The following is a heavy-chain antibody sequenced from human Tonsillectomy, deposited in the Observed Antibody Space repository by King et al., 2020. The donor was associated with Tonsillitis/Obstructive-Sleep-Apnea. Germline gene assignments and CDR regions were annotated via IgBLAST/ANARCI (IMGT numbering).Heavy chain of an antibody. J-gene: IGHJ6*03. CDR2: IFYSGST. CDR1: GGSISSYY. D-gene: IGHD2-2*01. CDR3: ARDHCSSTSCYGNYYYMDV. V-gene: IGHV4-59*01. Sequence: QLQESGPGLVKPSETLSLTCTVSGGSISSYYWSWIRQPPGKGLEWIGYIFYSGSTNYNPSLKSRVTISVDTSTNQFSLKLSSVTAEDTAGYYCARDHCSSTSCYGNYYYMDVWGKGTTVTVSS.